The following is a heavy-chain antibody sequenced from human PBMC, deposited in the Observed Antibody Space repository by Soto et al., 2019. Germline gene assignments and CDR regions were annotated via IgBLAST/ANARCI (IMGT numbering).Heavy chain of an antibody. J-gene: IGHJ4*02. CDR2: ISSTTETT. CDR3: AKDLGDFWSGSLQTHFDH. Sequence: GGSLRLSCAASGFTFSSYAMNWVRQAPGKGLEWISGISSTTETTYYADSVKGRFTISRDNSQNTLFLQMNSLRAEDTAVYYCAKDLGDFWSGSLQTHFDHWGQGTLVTVSS. CDR1: GFTFSSYA. D-gene: IGHD3-3*01. V-gene: IGHV3-23*01.